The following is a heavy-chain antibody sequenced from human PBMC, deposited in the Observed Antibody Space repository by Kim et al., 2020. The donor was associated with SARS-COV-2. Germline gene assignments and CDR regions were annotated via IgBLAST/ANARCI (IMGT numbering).Heavy chain of an antibody. Sequence: GGSLRLSCAASGFTVSSNYMSWVRQAPGKGLEWVSVIYSGGSTYYADSVKGRFTISRDNSKNTLYLQMNSLRAEDTAVYYCASPGRGGGGYFDYWGQGTLVTVSS. V-gene: IGHV3-53*01. J-gene: IGHJ4*02. D-gene: IGHD3-10*01. CDR1: GFTVSSNY. CDR2: IYSGGST. CDR3: ASPGRGGGGYFDY.